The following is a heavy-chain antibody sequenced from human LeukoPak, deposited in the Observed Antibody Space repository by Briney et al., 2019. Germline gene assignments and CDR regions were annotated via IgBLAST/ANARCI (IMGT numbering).Heavy chain of an antibody. J-gene: IGHJ4*02. CDR2: IYTSGST. Sequence: SETLSLTCTVSGGSIGSYYWSWIRQPAGKGLEWIGRIYTSGSTNYNPSLKSRVTMSVDTSKNQFSLKLSSVTAADTGIFYCAREGGYYYDSSGNFDYWGQGTLVTVSS. D-gene: IGHD3-22*01. CDR3: AREGGYYYDSSGNFDY. V-gene: IGHV4-4*07. CDR1: GGSIGSYY.